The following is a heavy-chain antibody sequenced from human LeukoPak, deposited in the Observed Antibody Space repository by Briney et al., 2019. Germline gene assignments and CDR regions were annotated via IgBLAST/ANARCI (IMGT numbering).Heavy chain of an antibody. Sequence: QTGGSLRLSCAASGFTFSRYDMSWVRRAPGKGLEWVSVIGGSGGSTGGSTYYADFVKGRFTVSRDDSKNTLYLQINSLRAEDSAVYYCARVFLNRFGELSPIDFWGQGTLVTVSS. CDR2: IGGSGGSTGGST. J-gene: IGHJ4*02. D-gene: IGHD3-10*01. CDR1: GFTFSRYD. V-gene: IGHV3-23*01. CDR3: ARVFLNRFGELSPIDF.